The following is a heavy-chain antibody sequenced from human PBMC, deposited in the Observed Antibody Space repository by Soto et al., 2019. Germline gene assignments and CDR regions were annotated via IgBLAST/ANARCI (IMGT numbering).Heavy chain of an antibody. J-gene: IGHJ4*02. CDR3: AENKGFFSDTSGPAFAT. CDR1: GGTLSSYT. Sequence: QVQLVQSGAEVKKPGSSVKVSCKASGGTLSSYTFSWVRQAPGQGLEWMGRVIPNLGVPNYAKKFQGRFRVVVDTSTTTASRKRNGLKYEATAVFSGAENKGFFSDTSGPAFATGGKGTLVTASS. V-gene: IGHV1-69*02. CDR2: VIPNLGVP. D-gene: IGHD3-22*01.